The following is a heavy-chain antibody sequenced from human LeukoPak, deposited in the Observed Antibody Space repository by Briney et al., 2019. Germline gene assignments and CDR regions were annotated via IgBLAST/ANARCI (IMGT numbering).Heavy chain of an antibody. D-gene: IGHD2-2*01. CDR2: ITYDGSA. Sequence: SETLSLTCSVSGASISSSNDYWGWIRQAPGKGLEWIGSITYDGSARYNPSLMSRATILVDTSKNQFSLKLSSVTAADAAMYYCARQFATASADTRGYFDFWGQGTVVTVSS. CDR3: ARQFATASADTRGYFDF. J-gene: IGHJ4*02. CDR1: GASISSSNDY. V-gene: IGHV4-39*01.